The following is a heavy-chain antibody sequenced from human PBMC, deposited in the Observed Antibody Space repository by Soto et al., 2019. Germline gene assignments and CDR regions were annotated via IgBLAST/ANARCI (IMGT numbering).Heavy chain of an antibody. D-gene: IGHD1-26*01. CDR3: ARLTIVGANLYYFDY. J-gene: IGHJ4*02. CDR2: IFSNDEK. V-gene: IGHV2-26*01. Sequence: QVTLKESGPVLVKPTETLTLTCTVSGFSLSNARMGVSWIRQPPGKALEWLAHIFSNDEKSYSTSLKSRLTISKDTSKSQVVLTMTNMDSVDIATYYCARLTIVGANLYYFDYWGQGTLVTVSS. CDR1: GFSLSNARMG.